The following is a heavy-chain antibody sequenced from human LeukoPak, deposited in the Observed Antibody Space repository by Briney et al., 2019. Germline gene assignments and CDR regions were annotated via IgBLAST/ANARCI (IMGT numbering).Heavy chain of an antibody. D-gene: IGHD2-2*01. Sequence: GGTLRLSCAASGFTFSRYGMHWVRQAPGKGLEWVGVIRYDGSNKYYADSVKGRFTISSDNCKSTLYLQMNSLRAEDTAVYYCARESGYRSSTSCPNVWGQGTLVTVSS. CDR3: ARESGYRSSTSCPNV. J-gene: IGHJ4*02. CDR2: IRYDGSNK. V-gene: IGHV3-30*02. CDR1: GFTFSRYG.